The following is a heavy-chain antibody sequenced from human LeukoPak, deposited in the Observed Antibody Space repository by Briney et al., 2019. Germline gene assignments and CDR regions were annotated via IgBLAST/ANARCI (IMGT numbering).Heavy chain of an antibody. Sequence: GGSLRLSCAASGVTFKDYYMSWVRQAPEEGLEWVWYVGSSGGTIYYADSVKGRFTISRDTARNSLYLQMNSVRDEDSAVYYCARGVHGYSYGSRFDYWGQGTLVTVSS. D-gene: IGHD5-18*01. CDR1: GVTFKDYY. V-gene: IGHV3-11*04. CDR2: VGSSGGTI. J-gene: IGHJ4*02. CDR3: ARGVHGYSYGSRFDY.